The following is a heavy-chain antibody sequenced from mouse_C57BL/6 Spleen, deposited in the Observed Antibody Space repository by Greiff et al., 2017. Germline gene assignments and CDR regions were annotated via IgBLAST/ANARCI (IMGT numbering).Heavy chain of an antibody. J-gene: IGHJ2*01. CDR2: INPSSGYT. CDR1: GYTFTSYT. Sequence: QVHVKQSGAELARPGASVNMSCTASGYTFTSYTIHWVKQRPGQGLEWIGYINPSSGYTKYNQKFKDKATMTADKSSSTAYMQMSTLTSEASADYYCARDSSFDDWGPGTTLTVSS. V-gene: IGHV1-4*01. CDR3: ARDSSFDD.